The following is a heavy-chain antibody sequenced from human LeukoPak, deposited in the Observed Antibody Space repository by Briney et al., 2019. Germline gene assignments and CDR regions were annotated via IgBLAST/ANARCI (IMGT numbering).Heavy chain of an antibody. J-gene: IGHJ4*02. CDR3: ARDSRRAVAGTCADY. CDR1: GFTFSSHG. D-gene: IGHD6-19*01. CDR2: IWYDGSNK. Sequence: GGSLGLSCAASGFTFSSHGMHWVRQAPGKGLEWVAVIWYDGSNKYYADSVKGRFTISRDNSKNTLYLQMNSLRAEDTAVYYCARDSRRAVAGTCADYWGQGTLVTVSS. V-gene: IGHV3-33*01.